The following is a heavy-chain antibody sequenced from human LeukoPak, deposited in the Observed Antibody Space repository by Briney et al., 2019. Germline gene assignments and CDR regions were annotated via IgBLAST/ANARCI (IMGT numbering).Heavy chain of an antibody. CDR1: GGSISNYY. V-gene: IGHV4-59*01. CDR3: ARGAYYYYYMDV. Sequence: SETLSLTCTVSGGSISNYYWSWIRQPPGKGLEWIGYIYYSGSTNYNPSLKSRVTISLDTSKNHFSLNLSSATAADTAVYYCARGAYYYYYMDVWGKGTTVTVSS. CDR2: IYYSGST. J-gene: IGHJ6*03.